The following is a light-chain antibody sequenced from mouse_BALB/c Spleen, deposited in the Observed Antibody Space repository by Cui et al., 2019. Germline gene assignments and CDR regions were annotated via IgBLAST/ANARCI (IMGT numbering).Light chain of an antibody. J-gene: IGKJ4*01. CDR3: QHFCSTPFT. CDR2: NAK. CDR1: ENIHSY. Sequence: DIQMTKSPSCLSASVGETVTITCRASENIHSYLAWYQQKPGKSPKLLVYNAKTLADGVPSRFSGSGSGTQYSLNINSLQHEDFGSYYCQHFCSTPFTFGSGTKLEIK. V-gene: IGKV12-41*01.